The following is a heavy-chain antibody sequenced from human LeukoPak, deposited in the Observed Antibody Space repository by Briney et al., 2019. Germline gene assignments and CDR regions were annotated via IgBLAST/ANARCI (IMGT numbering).Heavy chain of an antibody. CDR2: ISGSGGST. CDR1: GFTFSSYA. CDR3: ARGYRNNWRFDY. D-gene: IGHD6-13*01. J-gene: IGHJ4*02. Sequence: GGSLRLSCAASGFTFSSYAMSWVRQAPGKGLEWVSAISGSGGSTYYADSVKGRFTISRDNSKNTLYLQMNSLRAEDTAVYYCARGYRNNWRFDYWGQGTLVTVSS. V-gene: IGHV3-23*01.